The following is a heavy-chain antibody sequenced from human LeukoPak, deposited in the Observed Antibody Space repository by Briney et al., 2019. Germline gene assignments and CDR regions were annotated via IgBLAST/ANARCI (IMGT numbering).Heavy chain of an antibody. CDR1: GFIFSDYG. D-gene: IGHD1-1*01. Sequence: GGSLRLSCVASGFIFSDYGIQWVRQAPGEGLEWVAVIAYDGNNTYYGDSVRGRFTISRDNSKKMVYLEMNSLRVEDTAVYYCAKTGMLRRVGYLDVWGKGTAVIVSS. J-gene: IGHJ6*04. CDR3: AKTGMLRRVGYLDV. V-gene: IGHV3-30*18. CDR2: IAYDGNNT.